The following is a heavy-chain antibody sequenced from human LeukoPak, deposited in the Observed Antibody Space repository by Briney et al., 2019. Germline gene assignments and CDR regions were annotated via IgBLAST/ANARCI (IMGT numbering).Heavy chain of an antibody. Sequence: GGSLRLSCAASGFTVSSNYMSWVRQAPGKGLEWVSVIYSGGSTYYADSVKGRFTISRDNSKNTLYLQMNSLRAEDTAVYYCAKGVSGYDYNDAFDIWGQGTMVTVSS. V-gene: IGHV3-66*01. J-gene: IGHJ3*02. CDR3: AKGVSGYDYNDAFDI. CDR2: IYSGGST. CDR1: GFTVSSNY. D-gene: IGHD5-12*01.